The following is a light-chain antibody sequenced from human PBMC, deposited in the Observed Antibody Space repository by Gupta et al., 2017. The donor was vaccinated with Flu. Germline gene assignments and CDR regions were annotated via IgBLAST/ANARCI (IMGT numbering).Light chain of an antibody. J-gene: IGKJ4*01. Sequence: PATRPVSPGERATLSCRASQNIKARLAWYQQKPGHAPRLLIYGAYTRATGMPDRFSGSGSGTEFTLTISSLQSEDFAVYYCQQDDSWLVTFGGGTKVEIK. CDR1: QNIKAR. CDR2: GAY. V-gene: IGKV3-15*01. CDR3: QQDDSWLVT.